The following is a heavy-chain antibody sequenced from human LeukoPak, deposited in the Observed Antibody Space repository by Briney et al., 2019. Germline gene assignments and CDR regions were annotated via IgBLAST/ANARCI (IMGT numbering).Heavy chain of an antibody. CDR2: IYYSGST. J-gene: IGHJ4*02. D-gene: IGHD5-24*01. CDR1: GGSISSHY. Sequence: SETLSLTCTVSGGSISSHYWSWIRQPPGKGLEWIGYIYYSGSTNYNPSLKSRVTISVDTSKNQFSLKLSSVTAADTAVYYCARSDGYNYVGDYWGQGTLVTVSS. V-gene: IGHV4-59*11. CDR3: ARSDGYNYVGDY.